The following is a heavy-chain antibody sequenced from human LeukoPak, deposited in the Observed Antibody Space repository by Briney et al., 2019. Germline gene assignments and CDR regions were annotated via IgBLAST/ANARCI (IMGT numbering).Heavy chain of an antibody. CDR2: ISGSGDGT. Sequence: GGSVRLSCAASGFTFISYAMSWVRQAPGQGLEWVSGISGSGDGTNIADSVKGRFTISRDNSENTVYLQMNSLRAEDTAVYYCAKGSFERFGTAGGLFDYWGQGTLVTVSS. CDR3: AKGSFERFGTAGGLFDY. CDR1: GFTFISYA. J-gene: IGHJ4*02. V-gene: IGHV3-23*01. D-gene: IGHD1-1*01.